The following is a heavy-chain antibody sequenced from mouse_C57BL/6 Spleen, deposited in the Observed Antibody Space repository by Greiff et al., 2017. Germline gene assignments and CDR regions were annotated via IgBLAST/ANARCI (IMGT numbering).Heavy chain of an antibody. V-gene: IGHV1-55*01. D-gene: IGHD1-1*01. CDR3: ASSLITTVVAPMDY. CDR2: IYPGSGST. Sequence: QVQLKQPGAELVKPGASVKMSCKASGYTFTSYWITWVKQRPGQGLEWIGDIYPGSGSTNYNEKFKSKATLTVDTSSSTAYMQLSSLTSEDSAVYYCASSLITTVVAPMDYWGQGTSVTVSS. CDR1: GYTFTSYW. J-gene: IGHJ4*01.